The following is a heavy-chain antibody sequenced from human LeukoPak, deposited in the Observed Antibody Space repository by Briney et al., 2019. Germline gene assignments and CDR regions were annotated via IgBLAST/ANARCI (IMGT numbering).Heavy chain of an antibody. Sequence: SETLSLTCTVSGGSISSYYWSWIRQPPGKGLEWIGYIYYSGSTNYNPSLKSRVTISVDTSKNQFSLKLSSVTAADTAVYYCARITYYYDSSGYSNFDYWGLGTLVTVSS. D-gene: IGHD3-22*01. J-gene: IGHJ4*02. CDR2: IYYSGST. CDR1: GGSISSYY. CDR3: ARITYYYDSSGYSNFDY. V-gene: IGHV4-59*12.